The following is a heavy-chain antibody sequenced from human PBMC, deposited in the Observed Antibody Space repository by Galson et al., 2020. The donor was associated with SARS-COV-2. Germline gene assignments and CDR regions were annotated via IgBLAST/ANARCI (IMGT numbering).Heavy chain of an antibody. V-gene: IGHV3-23*01. CDR3: AKMADFWSGYYPQTGFDP. CDR2: ISGSGGST. D-gene: IGHD3-3*01. Sequence: GGSLRLSCAASGFTFSSYAMSWVRQAPGKGLEWVSAISGSGGSTYYADSVKGRFTISRDNSKNTLYLQMNSLRAEDTAVYYCAKMADFWSGYYPQTGFDPWGQGTLVTVSS. CDR1: GFTFSSYA. J-gene: IGHJ5*02.